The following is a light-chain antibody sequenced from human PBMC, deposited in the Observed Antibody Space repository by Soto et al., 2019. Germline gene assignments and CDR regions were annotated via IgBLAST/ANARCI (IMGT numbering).Light chain of an antibody. CDR3: CSYAGSSTFVV. V-gene: IGLV2-23*01. Sequence: QSALTQPASVSGSPGQSITISCTGTSSDIGTYNLVSWYQQYPDKAPKVIIYEASKRPSGVSNRFSGSKSGNTASLTISGLQAEDEADYYCCSYAGSSTFVVFGGGTKLTVL. J-gene: IGLJ2*01. CDR1: SSDIGTYNL. CDR2: EAS.